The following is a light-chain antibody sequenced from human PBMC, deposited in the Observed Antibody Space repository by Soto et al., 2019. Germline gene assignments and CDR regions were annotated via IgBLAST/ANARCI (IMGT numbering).Light chain of an antibody. CDR2: GSS. Sequence: EVVLTQSPGTLSLSPGERATLSCRASQSVSNNYFAWYQQKPGQAPRRLIFGSSDRATGIPHRFSGSGSGADFTLTISRLEPDDFAVYYCQQYGSSPPYTFGQGTKLEIK. V-gene: IGKV3-20*01. CDR3: QQYGSSPPYT. J-gene: IGKJ2*01. CDR1: QSVSNNY.